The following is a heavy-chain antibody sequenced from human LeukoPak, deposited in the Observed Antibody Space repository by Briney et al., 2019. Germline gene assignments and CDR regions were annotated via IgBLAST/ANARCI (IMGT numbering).Heavy chain of an antibody. CDR1: GFTFSSYG. CDR2: ISYDGSNK. D-gene: IGHD5-18*01. Sequence: GGSLRLSCAASGFTFSSYGMHWVRQAPGKGLEWVAVISYDGSNKYYADSVKGRFTISRDNSKNTLYLQMNSLRAEDTAVYYCAKALYTATITLSFDYWGQGTLVTVSS. CDR3: AKALYTATITLSFDY. J-gene: IGHJ4*02. V-gene: IGHV3-30*18.